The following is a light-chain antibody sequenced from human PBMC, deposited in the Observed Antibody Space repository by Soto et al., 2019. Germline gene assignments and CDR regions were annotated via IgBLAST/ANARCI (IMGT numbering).Light chain of an antibody. CDR3: QQFNNWPPWT. CDR2: DAS. J-gene: IGKJ1*01. Sequence: EIVLTQSPDTLSVSPGERATLSCRASQSISRTLAWYQQKSGQPPRLLIYDASTRATGFPARFSGSGSGTEFTLTISGLQSDDFAVYYCQQFNNWPPWTFGQGTKVDIK. CDR1: QSISRT. V-gene: IGKV3D-15*01.